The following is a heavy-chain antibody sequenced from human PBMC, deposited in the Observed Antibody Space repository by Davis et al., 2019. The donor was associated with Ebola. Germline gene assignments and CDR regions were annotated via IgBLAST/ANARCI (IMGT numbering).Heavy chain of an antibody. CDR2: INSDGR. CDR3: AKMATTRYYFDY. Sequence: PGGSLRLSCAASGFTFSSYWMHWVRHVPGKGLVWVAHINSDGRSYADSVKGRFTISRDNSKNTLYLQMNSLRAEDTAVYYCAKMATTRYYFDYWGQGTLVTVSS. V-gene: IGHV3-74*01. CDR1: GFTFSSYW. D-gene: IGHD5-24*01. J-gene: IGHJ4*02.